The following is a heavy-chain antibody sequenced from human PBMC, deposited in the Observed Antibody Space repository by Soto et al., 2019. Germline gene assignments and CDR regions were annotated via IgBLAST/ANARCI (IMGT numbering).Heavy chain of an antibody. J-gene: IGHJ4*02. D-gene: IGHD6-13*01. CDR2: IHGGGNSE. CDR1: GFTFSGYA. Sequence: GRSLRLSCAASGFTFSGYAMSRVRQAPGKGLEWVSVIHGGGNSEYYADSVKGRFTISRDNSKNTLYLQMNSLRAEDTAVYYCAKDWRTNSWYYFDYPGEGTLVTLPS. V-gene: IGHV3-23*01. CDR3: AKDWRTNSWYYFDY.